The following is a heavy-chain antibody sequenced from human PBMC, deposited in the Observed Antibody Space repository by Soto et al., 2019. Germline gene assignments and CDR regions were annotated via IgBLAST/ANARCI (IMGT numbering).Heavy chain of an antibody. J-gene: IGHJ6*02. Sequence: SETLSLTCTVSGFSISNGYKWGWVRQAPGKGLEWIGRIYTSGSTNYNPSLKSRVTMSVDTSKNQFSLKLSSVTAADTAVYYCARDQSYYGSGGLPAYYYYYGMDVWGQGTTVTVSS. D-gene: IGHD3-10*01. V-gene: IGHV4-38-2*02. CDR1: GFSISNGYK. CDR3: ARDQSYYGSGGLPAYYYYYGMDV. CDR2: IYTSGST.